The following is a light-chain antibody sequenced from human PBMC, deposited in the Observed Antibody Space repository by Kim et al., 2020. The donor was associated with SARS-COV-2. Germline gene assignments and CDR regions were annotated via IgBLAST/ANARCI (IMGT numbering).Light chain of an antibody. CDR2: EHT. V-gene: IGLV1-51*01. J-gene: IGLJ2*01. CDR1: RSNIGNNY. CDR3: ATWDSSLRVML. Sequence: QSVLTQPPSVSAAPGQKVAISCSGSRSNIGNNYVSWYQQFPGTAPSLLIYEHTKRPSGIPDRLSGSKSGTSATLAITGLQTGDEAHYYCATWDSSLRVMLFGGGTQLTVL.